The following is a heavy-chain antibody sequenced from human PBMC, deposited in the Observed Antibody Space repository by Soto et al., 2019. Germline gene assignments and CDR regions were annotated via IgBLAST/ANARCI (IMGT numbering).Heavy chain of an antibody. CDR3: ASPPAGYCSGGSCRGAFDI. CDR1: SGSISSSNW. CDR2: IYHSGST. Sequence: QVQLQESGPGLVKPSGTLSLTCAVSSGSISSSNWWSWVRQPPGKGLEWIGEIYHSGSTNYNPSLKSPVTLSVDKSKNQFSLKLSSVTAADTAVYYCASPPAGYCSGGSCRGAFDIWGQGTMVTVSS. D-gene: IGHD2-15*01. V-gene: IGHV4-4*02. J-gene: IGHJ3*02.